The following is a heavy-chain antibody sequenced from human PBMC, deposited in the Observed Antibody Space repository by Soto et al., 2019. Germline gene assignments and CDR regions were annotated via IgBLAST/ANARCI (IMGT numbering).Heavy chain of an antibody. D-gene: IGHD3-10*01. CDR1: GFTFRSFT. V-gene: IGHV3-21*01. CDR2: ISSNSAYI. Sequence: GGSLRLSCAASGFTFRSFTMNWVRQAPGKGLEWVSTISSNSAYIYYTDALRGRFTISRDNAKNSLHLQMNSLRAEDTAVYYRTRDPSRERSARGCFAPWGPGTLVTVSS. CDR3: TRDPSRERSARGCFAP. J-gene: IGHJ5*02.